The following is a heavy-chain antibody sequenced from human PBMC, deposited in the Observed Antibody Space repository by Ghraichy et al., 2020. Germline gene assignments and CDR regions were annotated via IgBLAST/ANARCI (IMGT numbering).Heavy chain of an antibody. Sequence: SETLSLTCTVSGGSISSYYWSWIRQPPGKGLEWIGYIYYSGSTNYNPSLKSRVTISVDTSKNQFSLKLSSVTAADTAVYYCARLLYWFDPWGQGTLVIVSS. CDR1: GGSISSYY. V-gene: IGHV4-59*01. J-gene: IGHJ5*02. CDR3: ARLLYWFDP. CDR2: IYYSGST. D-gene: IGHD3-10*01.